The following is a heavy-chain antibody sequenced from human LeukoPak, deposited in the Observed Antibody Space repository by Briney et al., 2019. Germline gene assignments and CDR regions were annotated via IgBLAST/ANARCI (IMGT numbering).Heavy chain of an antibody. V-gene: IGHV3-23*01. J-gene: IGHJ5*02. Sequence: GGSLRLSCAAAGFTFSSYAMSWVRQAPGKGLEWVSAISGSGGSTYYADSVKGRFTISRDNSKNTLYLQMNSLRAEDTAVYYCAKDPIAARPPNWFDPWGQGTLVTVSS. CDR2: ISGSGGST. CDR3: AKDPIAARPPNWFDP. D-gene: IGHD6-6*01. CDR1: GFTFSSYA.